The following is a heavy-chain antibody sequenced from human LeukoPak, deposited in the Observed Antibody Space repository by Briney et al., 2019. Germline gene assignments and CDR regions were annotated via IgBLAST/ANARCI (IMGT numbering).Heavy chain of an antibody. J-gene: IGHJ4*02. CDR2: ISGYNGNT. CDR1: GYTFTTYG. V-gene: IGHV1-18*01. CDR3: ASAVEDYYDSSGYSIKPFDY. D-gene: IGHD3-22*01. Sequence: GASVKVSCEASGYTFTTYGIGWVRQAPGQGLEWMGWISGYNGNTNYAQKFQGRVTMTTDTSTSTAYMELSSLRSEDTAVYYCASAVEDYYDSSGYSIKPFDYWGQGTLVTVSS.